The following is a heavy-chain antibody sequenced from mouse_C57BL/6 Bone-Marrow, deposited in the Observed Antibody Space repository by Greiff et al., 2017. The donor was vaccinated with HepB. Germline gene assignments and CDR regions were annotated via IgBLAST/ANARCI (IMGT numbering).Heavy chain of an antibody. CDR2: IHPNSGST. J-gene: IGHJ4*01. D-gene: IGHD2-3*01. CDR3: ARMGYDGYYVPMDY. Sequence: QVQLQQPGAELVKPGASVKLSCKASSYTFTSYWMHWVKQRPGQGLEWIGMIHPNSGSTNYNEKFKSKATLTVDKSSSTAYMQLSSLTSEDSAVYYCARMGYDGYYVPMDYWGQGTSVTVSS. CDR1: SYTFTSYW. V-gene: IGHV1-64*01.